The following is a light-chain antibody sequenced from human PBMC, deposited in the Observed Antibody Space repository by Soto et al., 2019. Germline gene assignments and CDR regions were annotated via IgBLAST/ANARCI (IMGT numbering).Light chain of an antibody. CDR2: GAS. J-gene: IGKJ5*01. V-gene: IGKV3-15*01. CDR1: QRISSN. CDR3: QQYNIWPPYT. Sequence: EIVRTQSPATVSVAPGEGATLYFKASQRISSNLAWYQQKPGQPPRLLIYGASTRATGIPARFSGSGSGTEFTLTISGLQSEDFALYYCQQYNIWPPYTFGQGTRLEIK.